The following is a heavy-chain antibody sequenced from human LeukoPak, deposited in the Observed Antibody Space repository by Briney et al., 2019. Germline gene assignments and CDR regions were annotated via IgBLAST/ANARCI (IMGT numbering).Heavy chain of an antibody. CDR3: ARNGIVGAGYYFDY. CDR2: ISSSSSYI. Sequence: KAGGSLRLSCAASGFTFSSYIMNWVRQAPGKGLEWVSSISSSSSYIYYADSVKGRFSISRDNAKKSLYLQMNILRAEDTAVHYCARNGIVGAGYYFDYWGQGTLVTVSS. CDR1: GFTFSSYI. D-gene: IGHD1-26*01. V-gene: IGHV3-21*01. J-gene: IGHJ4*02.